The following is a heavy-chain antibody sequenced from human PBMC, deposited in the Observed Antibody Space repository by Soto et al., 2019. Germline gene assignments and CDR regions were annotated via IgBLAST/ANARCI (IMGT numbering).Heavy chain of an antibody. D-gene: IGHD3-10*01. J-gene: IGHJ4*02. CDR2: ISHSGTTT. Sequence: VGSLRLSCATSGFTFSDYYMTWIRQAPGKGLEWVSYISHSGTTTHYADSVKGRFTVSRDNAQNSLYLQMNSLRAEDTAVYYCASDPYYYASYYWGQGTLVTVSS. CDR3: ASDPYYYASYY. CDR1: GFTFSDYY. V-gene: IGHV3-11*01.